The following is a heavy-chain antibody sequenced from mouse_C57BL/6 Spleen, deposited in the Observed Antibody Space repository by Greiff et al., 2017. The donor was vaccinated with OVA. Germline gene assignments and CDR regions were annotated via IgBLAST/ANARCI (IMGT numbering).Heavy chain of an antibody. D-gene: IGHD1-1*01. CDR2: IYPRSGNT. CDR3: ARFYCYGSSHWSFDV. Sequence: QVQLQQSGAELARPGASVKLSCKASGYTFTSYGISWVKQRTGQGLEWIGEIYPRSGNTYYNEKFKGKATLTADKSSSTSYMALRGLTSVDSAVYFCARFYCYGSSHWSFDVWGTGTTVTVSS. V-gene: IGHV1-81*01. CDR1: GYTFTSYG. J-gene: IGHJ1*03.